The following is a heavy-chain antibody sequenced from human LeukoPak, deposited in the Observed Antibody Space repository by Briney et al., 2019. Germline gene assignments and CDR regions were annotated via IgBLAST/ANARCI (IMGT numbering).Heavy chain of an antibody. J-gene: IGHJ2*01. CDR3: ARVALPVTTTPFYWYFDL. D-gene: IGHD4-17*01. CDR2: IYYSGST. V-gene: IGHV4-59*01. Sequence: PSETLSLTCTVSAGSISSYYWSWIRQPPGKGLEWIGYIYYSGSTNYNPSLKSRVTISVDTSKNQFSLKLSSVTAADTAVYYCARVALPVTTTPFYWYFDLWGRGTLVTVSS. CDR1: AGSISSYY.